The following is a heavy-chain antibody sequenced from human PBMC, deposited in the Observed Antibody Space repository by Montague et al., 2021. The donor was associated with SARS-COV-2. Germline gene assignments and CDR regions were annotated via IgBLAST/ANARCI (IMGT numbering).Heavy chain of an antibody. J-gene: IGHJ6*02. V-gene: IGHV4-4*07. Sequence: SETLSLTCTVSGGSISNYYWTWIRQPAGKGLEWIGRLYTSGSTTYNPSLKSRATMSVDTSKNQFSLNVTSVTAADTAIYYCARETGSSSGWRCYYGMDVWGQGTTVTVSS. CDR1: GGSISNYY. CDR2: LYTSGST. D-gene: IGHD6-19*01. CDR3: ARETGSSSGWRCYYGMDV.